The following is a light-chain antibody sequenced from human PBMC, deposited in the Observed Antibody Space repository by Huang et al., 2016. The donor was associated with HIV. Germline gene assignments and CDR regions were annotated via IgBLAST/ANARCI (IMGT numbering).Light chain of an antibody. V-gene: IGKV1-12*01. J-gene: IGKJ2*01. CDR2: AAS. Sequence: DIQLTQSPSSVSASVGDRVTITCRASQAIRSWLAWYQQKPVKAPKLLIYAASNLQSGVPSRFSGSGSGTDFTLTISSLQPEDFATYHCQQASSFLYTFGQGTKLEIK. CDR1: QAIRSW. CDR3: QQASSFLYT.